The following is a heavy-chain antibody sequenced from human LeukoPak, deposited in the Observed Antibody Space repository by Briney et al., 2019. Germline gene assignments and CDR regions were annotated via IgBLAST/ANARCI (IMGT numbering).Heavy chain of an antibody. J-gene: IGHJ4*02. Sequence: SSETLSLTCTVSGGSISSSSYYWGWIRQPPGKGLEWIGSIYYSGSTYYNPSLKSRVTISVDTSKNQFSLKLSSVTAADTAVYYCARDGSIFGVHDNWGQGTLVTVSS. V-gene: IGHV4-39*07. CDR3: ARDGSIFGVHDN. CDR2: IYYSGST. D-gene: IGHD3-3*01. CDR1: GGSISSSSYY.